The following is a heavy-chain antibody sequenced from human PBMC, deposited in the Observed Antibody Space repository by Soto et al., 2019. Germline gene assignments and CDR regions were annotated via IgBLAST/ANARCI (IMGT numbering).Heavy chain of an antibody. D-gene: IGHD3-10*01. V-gene: IGHV1-69*13. CDR2: IIPIFGTA. Sequence: GASVKVSCKASGGTFSSYAISWVRQAPGQGVEWMGGIIPIFGTANYAQKFQGRVTITADESTSTAYMELSSLRSEDTAVYYCAGYGLTMGYGMDVWGQGTTVTVSS. CDR1: GGTFSSYA. J-gene: IGHJ6*02. CDR3: AGYGLTMGYGMDV.